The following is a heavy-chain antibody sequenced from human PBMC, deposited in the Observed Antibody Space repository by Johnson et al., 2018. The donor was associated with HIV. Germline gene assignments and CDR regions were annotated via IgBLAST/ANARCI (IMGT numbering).Heavy chain of an antibody. CDR1: RFTFNSYA. CDR3: ARAERSSSGVDAFDI. CDR2: ISYDGSNK. Sequence: QVLLVESGGGVVQPGRSLRLSCAASRFTFNSYAMGWVRQAPGKGLEWVAVISYDGSNKYYADSVKGRFTISRDNSKNTLYLQMNSLRAEDTAVYYCARAERSSSGVDAFDIWGQGTMVTVSS. D-gene: IGHD6-6*01. V-gene: IGHV3-30*04. J-gene: IGHJ3*02.